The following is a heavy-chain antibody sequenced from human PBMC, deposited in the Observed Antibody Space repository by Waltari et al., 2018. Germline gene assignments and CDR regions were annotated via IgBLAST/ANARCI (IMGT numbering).Heavy chain of an antibody. J-gene: IGHJ5*02. Sequence: QVQLVQAGAEGTKLRSSVKVSCTASGGTSSRYAISWLLQAPGQGLEWMGRIIPIFGTANYAQKFQGRVTITADKSTSTAYMELSSLRSEDTAVYYCARGRFLEWSNNWFDPWGQGTLVTVSS. CDR3: ARGRFLEWSNNWFDP. D-gene: IGHD3-3*01. CDR1: GGTSSRYA. V-gene: IGHV1-69*13. CDR2: IIPIFGTA.